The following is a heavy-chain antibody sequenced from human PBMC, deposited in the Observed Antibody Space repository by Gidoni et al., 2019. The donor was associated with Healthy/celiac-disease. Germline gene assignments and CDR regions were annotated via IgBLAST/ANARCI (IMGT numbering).Heavy chain of an antibody. V-gene: IGHV4-39*01. CDR1: GGSISSSSYY. CDR3: ARYSGYDPVDY. CDR2: IYYSGST. D-gene: IGHD5-12*01. Sequence: QLQLQESGPGLVKPSETLSLTCPVSGGSISSSSYYWGWIRQPPGKGLEWIGSIYYSGSTYYNPSLKSRVTISVDTSKNQFSLKLSSVTAADTAVYYCARYSGYDPVDYWGQGTLVTVSS. J-gene: IGHJ4*02.